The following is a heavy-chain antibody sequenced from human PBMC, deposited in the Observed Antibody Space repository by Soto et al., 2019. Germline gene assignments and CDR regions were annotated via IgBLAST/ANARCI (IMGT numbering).Heavy chain of an antibody. CDR3: AKDLAETTVTPGDY. Sequence: EVQLVESGGGLVQPGRSLRLSCAASGFTFDDYAMHWVRQAPGKGLEWVSGISWNSGSIGYADSVKGRFTISRDNAKNSLYLQMNSLRAEDTASYYCAKDLAETTVTPGDYWGQGTLVTVSS. J-gene: IGHJ4*02. CDR2: ISWNSGSI. V-gene: IGHV3-9*01. D-gene: IGHD4-17*01. CDR1: GFTFDDYA.